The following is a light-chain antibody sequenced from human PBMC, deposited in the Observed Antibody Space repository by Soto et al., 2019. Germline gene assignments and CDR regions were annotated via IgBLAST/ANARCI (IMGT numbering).Light chain of an antibody. Sequence: DIVLTQSPATLSLSPGERATLSCRASQSVSSYLAWYQQKPGQAPRLLIYDASNRATGIPARFSGSGSGTDLTLTISSLGPEDSAVYYCHQRFNWPRTFGQGTKLEIK. CDR3: HQRFNWPRT. CDR2: DAS. CDR1: QSVSSY. V-gene: IGKV3-11*01. J-gene: IGKJ2*01.